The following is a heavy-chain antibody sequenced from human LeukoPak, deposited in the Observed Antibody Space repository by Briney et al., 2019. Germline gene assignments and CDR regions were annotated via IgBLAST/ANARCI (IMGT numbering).Heavy chain of an antibody. CDR1: GGTFSSYA. CDR2: IIPILGIA. CDR3: ASTRLTAAGTGYFDY. J-gene: IGHJ4*02. Sequence: ASVKVSCKASGGTFSSYAISWVRQAPGQGLEWMGRIIPILGIANYAQKFQGRVTITVDKSTSTAYMELSSLRSEDTAVYYCASTRLTAAGTGYFDYWGQGTLVTVSS. V-gene: IGHV1-69*04. D-gene: IGHD6-13*01.